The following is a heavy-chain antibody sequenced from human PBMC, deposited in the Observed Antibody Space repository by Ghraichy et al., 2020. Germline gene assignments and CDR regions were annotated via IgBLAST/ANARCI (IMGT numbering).Heavy chain of an antibody. CDR2: INHSGST. Sequence: SQTLSLTCAVYGGSFSNYYWSWIRQPPGKGLEWIGEINHSGSTNYNPSLKSRVTISVDTSKNQFSLKLSSVTAADTAVYYCARGPGHGDFWSGYYVSDYNGLDVWGQGTTVTVSS. D-gene: IGHD3-3*01. CDR1: GGSFSNYY. CDR3: ARGPGHGDFWSGYYVSDYNGLDV. V-gene: IGHV4-34*01. J-gene: IGHJ6*02.